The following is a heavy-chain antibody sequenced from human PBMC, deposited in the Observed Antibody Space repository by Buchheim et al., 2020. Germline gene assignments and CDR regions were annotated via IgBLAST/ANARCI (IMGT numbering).Heavy chain of an antibody. CDR1: GFTFSSYG. D-gene: IGHD2-15*01. Sequence: QVQLVESGGGVVQPGRSLRLSCAASGFTFSSYGMHWVRQAPGKGLEWVAVISYDGSNKYYADSVKGRFTISRDISKNTLYLQMNSLRAEDTAVYYCAKDLVVAAPYYGMDVWGQGTT. CDR2: ISYDGSNK. CDR3: AKDLVVAAPYYGMDV. J-gene: IGHJ6*02. V-gene: IGHV3-30*18.